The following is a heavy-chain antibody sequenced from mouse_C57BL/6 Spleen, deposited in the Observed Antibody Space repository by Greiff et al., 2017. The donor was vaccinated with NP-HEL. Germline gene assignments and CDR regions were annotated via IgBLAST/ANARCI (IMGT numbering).Heavy chain of an antibody. D-gene: IGHD6-1*01. CDR2: ISYDGSN. Sequence: VQLQQSGPGLVKPSQSLSLTCSVTGYSITSGYYWNWIRQFPGNKLEWMGYISYDGSNNYNPSLKNRISITRDTSKNQFFLKLNSVTTEDTATYYCAREAAYFDYWGQGTTLTVSS. V-gene: IGHV3-6*01. CDR3: AREAAYFDY. CDR1: GYSITSGYY. J-gene: IGHJ2*01.